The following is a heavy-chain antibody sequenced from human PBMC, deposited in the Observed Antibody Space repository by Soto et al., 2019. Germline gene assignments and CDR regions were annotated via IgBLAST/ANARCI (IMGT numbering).Heavy chain of an antibody. CDR3: ARYIGNWGSGAAGYYYYMDV. CDR2: INPNSGGT. J-gene: IGHJ6*03. Sequence: EASVKVSCKASGYSFTGYYVHWVRLAPGQGLEWMGWINPNSGGTSHAQKFQGRVTMTRNTSISTAYMELTSLRSEDTAVYYCARYIGNWGSGAAGYYYYMDVWGKGTTVTAP. D-gene: IGHD7-27*01. V-gene: IGHV1-2*02. CDR1: GYSFTGYY.